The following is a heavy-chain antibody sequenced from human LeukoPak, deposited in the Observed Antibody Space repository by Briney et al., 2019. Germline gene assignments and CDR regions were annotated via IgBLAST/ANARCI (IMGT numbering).Heavy chain of an antibody. CDR3: ATPTVGTSRFDGFDI. J-gene: IGHJ3*02. CDR2: INPNNGGT. D-gene: IGHD4-23*01. V-gene: IGHV1-2*02. CDR1: GYTFTGYY. Sequence: GASVKVSCKASGYTFTGYYMHWVRQAPGLGLEWMGWINPNNGGTNYAQRFQGRVTMTRDTSISTAYMELSRLRSDDTAVYYCATPTVGTSRFDGFDIWGQGTMVTVSP.